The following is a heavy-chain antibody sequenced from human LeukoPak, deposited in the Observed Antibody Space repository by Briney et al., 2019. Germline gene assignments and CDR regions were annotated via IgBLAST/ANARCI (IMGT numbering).Heavy chain of an antibody. CDR1: GGSISSSSYY. CDR2: IYYSGST. D-gene: IGHD3-22*01. J-gene: IGHJ4*02. V-gene: IGHV4-30-4*01. Sequence: SETLSLTCTVSGGSISSSSYYWSWIRQPPGKGLEWIGYIYYSGSTYYNPSLKSRVTISVDTSKNQFSLKLSSVTAADTAVYYCARVRITYYYDSSGYPDYWGQGTLVTVSS. CDR3: ARVRITYYYDSSGYPDY.